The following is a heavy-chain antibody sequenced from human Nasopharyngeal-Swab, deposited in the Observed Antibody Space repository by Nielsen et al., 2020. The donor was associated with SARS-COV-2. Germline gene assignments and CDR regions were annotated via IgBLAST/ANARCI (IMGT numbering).Heavy chain of an antibody. Sequence: SLKISCAASGFTFDDYAMHWVRQAPGKGLEWVSGISWNRGSIGYADSVKGRFTISRDNAKNSLYLQMNSLRAEDTALYYCAKTLNPYCSSTSCYSGGMDVWGQGTTVTVSS. CDR3: AKTLNPYCSSTSCYSGGMDV. V-gene: IGHV3-9*01. CDR2: ISWNRGSI. D-gene: IGHD2-2*01. CDR1: GFTFDDYA. J-gene: IGHJ6*02.